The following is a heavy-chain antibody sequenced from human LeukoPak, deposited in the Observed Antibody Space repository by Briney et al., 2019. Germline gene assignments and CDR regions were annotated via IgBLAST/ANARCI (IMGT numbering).Heavy chain of an antibody. V-gene: IGHV3-48*01. CDR3: ARTVVPGDRGSGWEAFDI. D-gene: IGHD2-2*01. CDR2: ISSSSSTI. Sequence: PGGSLRLSCAASGFTFSSYSMNWVRQAPGKGLEWVSYISSSSSTIYYADSVKGRFTISRDNAKNSLYLQMNSLRAEDTAVYYCARTVVPGDRGSGWEAFDIWGQGTMVTVSS. J-gene: IGHJ3*02. CDR1: GFTFSSYS.